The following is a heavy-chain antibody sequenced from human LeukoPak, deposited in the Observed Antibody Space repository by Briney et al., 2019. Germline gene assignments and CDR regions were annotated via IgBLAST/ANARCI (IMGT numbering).Heavy chain of an antibody. Sequence: ASVKVSCKASGYTFTGYYMHWVRQAPAQGLEWMGWINPNSGGTNYAQKFQGRVTMTRDTSICTAYMELSRQRSDDTAVYYCARGVNIVLVVAATEYYGMDVWGQGTTVTVSS. CDR1: GYTFTGYY. CDR2: INPNSGGT. V-gene: IGHV1-2*02. CDR3: ARGVNIVLVVAATEYYGMDV. J-gene: IGHJ6*02. D-gene: IGHD2-15*01.